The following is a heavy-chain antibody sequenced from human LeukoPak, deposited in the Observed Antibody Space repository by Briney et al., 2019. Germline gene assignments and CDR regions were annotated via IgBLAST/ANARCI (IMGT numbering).Heavy chain of an antibody. J-gene: IGHJ6*02. CDR1: GGSISSSSYY. D-gene: IGHD2-2*01. CDR2: IYYSGST. V-gene: IGHV4-39*07. CDR3: ARIIVVVPAAIGYGMDV. Sequence: SETLSLTCTVSGGSISSSSYYWGWIRQPPGKGLEWIGSIYYSGSTYYNPSLKSRVTISVDTSKNQFSLKLSSVTAADTAVYYCARIIVVVPAAIGYGMDVWGQGTTVTVSS.